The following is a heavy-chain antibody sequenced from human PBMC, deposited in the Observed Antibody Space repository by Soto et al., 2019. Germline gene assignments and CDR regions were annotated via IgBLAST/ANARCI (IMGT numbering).Heavy chain of an antibody. V-gene: IGHV3-15*01. CDR1: GFTFSNAW. CDR2: IKSKTDGGTT. CDR3: TTEATIFGVVITPNDE. Sequence: PGGSLRLSCAASGFTFSNAWMSWVRQAPGKGLEWVGRIKSKTDGGTTDYAAPVKGRFTISRDDSKNTLYLQMNSLKTEDTAVYYCTTEATIFGVVITPNDEWAQRTLVTVSA. J-gene: IGHJ4*02. D-gene: IGHD3-3*01.